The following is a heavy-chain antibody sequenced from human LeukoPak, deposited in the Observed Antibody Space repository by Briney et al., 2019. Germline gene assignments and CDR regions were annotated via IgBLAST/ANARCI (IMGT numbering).Heavy chain of an antibody. V-gene: IGHV3-9*01. CDR3: AKDISTGELQRTWYFDL. CDR1: GFAFDDYA. Sequence: SLRLSSAASGFAFDDYAMHWGRRAPGKGLEGVSGIRWNSGSIGYTDSVKGRFTISRDNAKNSLYLQMNSLRAEDTALYYCAKDISTGELQRTWYFDLWGRGTLGTVS. CDR2: IRWNSGSI. J-gene: IGHJ2*01. D-gene: IGHD1-26*01.